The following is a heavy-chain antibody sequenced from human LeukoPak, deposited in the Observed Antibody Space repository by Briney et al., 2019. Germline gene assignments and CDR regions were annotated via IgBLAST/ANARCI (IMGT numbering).Heavy chain of an antibody. CDR3: ASTNYDSSGYYPYYFDY. CDR1: GFTFSSYS. D-gene: IGHD3-22*01. V-gene: IGHV3-21*01. CDR2: ISSSSSYI. Sequence: GGSLRPSCAASGFTFSSYSMNWVRQAPGKGLEWVSSISSSSSYIYYADSVKGRFTISRDNAKNSLYLQMNSLRAEDTAVYYCASTNYDSSGYYPYYFDYWGQGTLVTVSS. J-gene: IGHJ4*02.